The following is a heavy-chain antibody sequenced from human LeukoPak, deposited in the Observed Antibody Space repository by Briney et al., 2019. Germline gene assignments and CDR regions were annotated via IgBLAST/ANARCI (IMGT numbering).Heavy chain of an antibody. D-gene: IGHD3-10*01. V-gene: IGHV4-59*01. CDR3: ARALYYGSGSYLYYYYYYMDV. CDR1: GGSISSYY. J-gene: IGHJ6*03. CDR2: IYYSGST. Sequence: SETLSLTCTVSGGSISSYYWSWIRQPPGKGLEWIGYIYYSGSTNYNPSLKSRVTISVDTSKNQFSLKLSSVTAADTAVYYCARALYYGSGSYLYYYYYYMDVWGKGTTVTVSS.